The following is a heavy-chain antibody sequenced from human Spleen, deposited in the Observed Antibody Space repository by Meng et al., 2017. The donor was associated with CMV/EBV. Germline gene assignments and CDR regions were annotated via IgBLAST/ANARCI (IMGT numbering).Heavy chain of an antibody. CDR2: ISAYNGHT. V-gene: IGHV1-18*01. CDR3: ARDPRPDGFDY. D-gene: IGHD5-24*01. Sequence: ASVKVSCKTFGYTFRNYGITWVRQAPGQGLEWMGWISAYNGHTNHAQNFQGRVTMTTDKSTSTAYMELRSLTSDDTAVYYCARDPRPDGFDYWGQGTLVTVSS. J-gene: IGHJ4*02. CDR1: GYTFRNYG.